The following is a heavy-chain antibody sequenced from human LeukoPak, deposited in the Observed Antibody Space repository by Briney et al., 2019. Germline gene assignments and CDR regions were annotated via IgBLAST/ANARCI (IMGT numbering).Heavy chain of an antibody. CDR3: ARGQPHDYGDYGANFVY. Sequence: GGSLRLSCAASGFTFSSHSMNWVRQAPGKGLEWVSSISSSSSYIYYADSVKGRFTISRDNAKNSLYLQMNSLRAEDTAVYYCARGQPHDYGDYGANFVYWGQGTLVTVSS. J-gene: IGHJ4*02. CDR2: ISSSSSYI. CDR1: GFTFSSHS. D-gene: IGHD4-17*01. V-gene: IGHV3-21*01.